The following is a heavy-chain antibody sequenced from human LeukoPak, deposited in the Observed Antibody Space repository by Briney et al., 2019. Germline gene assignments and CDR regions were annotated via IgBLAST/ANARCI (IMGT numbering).Heavy chain of an antibody. CDR2: IDWDDDK. V-gene: IGHV2-70*12. D-gene: IGHD6-13*01. CDR1: GFSLRTRGMC. CDR3: AHRRSGIAAAGTFYFDY. Sequence: SGPTLVNPTQTLTLTCTFSGFSLRTRGMCVRWIRQPPGKALEWLARIDWDDDKYYSTSLKTRLTISKDTSKNQVVLTMANMDPVDTATYYCAHRRSGIAAAGTFYFDYWGQGTLVTVSS. J-gene: IGHJ4*02.